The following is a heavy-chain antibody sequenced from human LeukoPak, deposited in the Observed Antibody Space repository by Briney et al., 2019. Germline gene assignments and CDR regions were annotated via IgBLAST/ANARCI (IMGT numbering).Heavy chain of an antibody. CDR2: IYYSGIT. CDR1: GGSISSPSYY. V-gene: IGHV4-39*02. J-gene: IGHJ6*03. CDR3: ARDRSDVDIVATISHYYYYMDV. Sequence: KPSETLSLTCTVSGGSISSPSYYWGWIRQPPGKGLEWIGSIYYSGITYYNPSLKSRVTISVDTSKNEFSLKLSSVTAADTAVYYCARDRSDVDIVATISHYYYYMDVWGKGTTVTVSS. D-gene: IGHD5-12*01.